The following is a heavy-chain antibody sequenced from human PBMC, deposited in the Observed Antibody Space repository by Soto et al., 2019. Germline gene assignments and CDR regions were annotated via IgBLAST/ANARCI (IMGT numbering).Heavy chain of an antibody. D-gene: IGHD3-22*01. CDR1: GGSISSYY. Sequence: SETLSLTCTVSGGSISSYYWSWIRQPPGKGLEWIGYTYYSGSTNYNPSLKSRVTISVDTSKNQFSLKLSSVTAADTAVYYCARVPDYYDSSGPMVAYGMDVWGQGTTVTVSS. CDR2: TYYSGST. V-gene: IGHV4-59*01. J-gene: IGHJ6*02. CDR3: ARVPDYYDSSGPMVAYGMDV.